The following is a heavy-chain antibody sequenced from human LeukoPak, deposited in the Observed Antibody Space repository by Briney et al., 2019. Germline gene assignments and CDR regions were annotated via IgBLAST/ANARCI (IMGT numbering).Heavy chain of an antibody. J-gene: IGHJ4*02. V-gene: IGHV3-48*02. CDR2: ISTSSSSI. CDR1: VFTFSRHH. CDR3: ARAFDF. Sequence: GGSLRLSCAASVFTFSRHHMDWVRQAPGQGLEWVSYISTSSSSIYYADSVKGRFTISRDNAKNSLYLQMNSLRDVDTAVYYGARAFDFWGQGTLVTVSS.